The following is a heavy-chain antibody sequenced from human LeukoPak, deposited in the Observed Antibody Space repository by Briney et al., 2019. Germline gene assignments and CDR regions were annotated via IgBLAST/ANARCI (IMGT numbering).Heavy chain of an antibody. Sequence: SSETLSLTCNVSGGSIGSSDYYWGWIRQPPGKGLEWIGSMSYSGSAFYNPSLKSRVTTSVDTTKNQLSLKLNSVTAADTAVYYCARRSLRPEWNRFDPWGQGTLVTVSS. CDR1: GGSIGSSDYY. J-gene: IGHJ5*02. D-gene: IGHD1-1*01. V-gene: IGHV4-39*01. CDR3: ARRSLRPEWNRFDP. CDR2: MSYSGSA.